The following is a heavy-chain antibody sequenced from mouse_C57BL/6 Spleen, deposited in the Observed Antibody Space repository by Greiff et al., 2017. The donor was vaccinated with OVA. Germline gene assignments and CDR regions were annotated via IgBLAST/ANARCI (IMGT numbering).Heavy chain of an antibody. J-gene: IGHJ2*01. CDR1: GYTFTIYW. D-gene: IGHD2-3*01. CDR2: IDPSDSYT. Sequence: QVQLQQPGAELVKPGASVKLSCKASGYTFTIYWMQWVKQRPGQGLEWIGEIDPSDSYTNYNQKFKGKATLTVDTSSSTAYMQLSSLTSEDSAVYYCARGGYYVGYWGQGTTLTVSS. V-gene: IGHV1-50*01. CDR3: ARGGYYVGY.